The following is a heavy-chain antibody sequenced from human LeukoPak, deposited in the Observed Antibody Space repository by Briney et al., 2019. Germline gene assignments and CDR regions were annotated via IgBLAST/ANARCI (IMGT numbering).Heavy chain of an antibody. CDR3: ARDQGYSSSSNYFDY. Sequence: GGSLRLSCAASGFTFSSYAMSWVRQAPGKGLEWVSAISGSGGSTYYADSVKGRFTISRDNSKNTLYLQMNSLRAEDTAVYYCARDQGYSSSSNYFDYWGQGTLVTVSS. CDR1: GFTFSSYA. CDR2: ISGSGGST. J-gene: IGHJ4*02. V-gene: IGHV3-23*01. D-gene: IGHD6-13*01.